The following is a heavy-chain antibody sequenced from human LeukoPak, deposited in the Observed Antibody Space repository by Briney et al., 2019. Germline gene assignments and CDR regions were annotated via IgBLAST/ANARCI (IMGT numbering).Heavy chain of an antibody. CDR2: IKQDGSEK. Sequence: PVRSLRLSCAASGFTFSSYWMSWVRQAPGKGLEWVANIKQDGSEKYYVDSVKGRFTISRDNSKNTLYLQMNSLRAEDTAVYYCAKPSNRGYSSSWYDVYWGQGTLVTVSS. CDR3: AKPSNRGYSSSWYDVY. J-gene: IGHJ4*02. D-gene: IGHD6-13*01. V-gene: IGHV3-7*03. CDR1: GFTFSSYW.